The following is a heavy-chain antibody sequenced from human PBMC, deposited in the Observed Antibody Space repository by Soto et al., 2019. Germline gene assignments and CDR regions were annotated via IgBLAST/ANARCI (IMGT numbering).Heavy chain of an antibody. J-gene: IGHJ6*02. CDR1: GTSIASSNW. CDR2: IYHSGST. D-gene: IGHD2-21*01. Sequence: SETLSLTCAFRGTSIASSNWWSWVGHSPGKGLEWIGEIYHSGSTNYNPSLKSRVTISVDKSKNQFSLKLSSVTAADTAVYYCARLCGDGLNYYYGMDVWGQGTTVT. CDR3: ARLCGDGLNYYYGMDV. V-gene: IGHV4-4*02.